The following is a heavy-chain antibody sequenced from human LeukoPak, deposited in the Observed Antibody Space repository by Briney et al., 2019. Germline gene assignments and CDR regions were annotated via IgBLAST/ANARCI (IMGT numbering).Heavy chain of an antibody. Sequence: ASVKVSCKASGYTFTGYYMHWVRQAPGQGLEWMGWINPNSGGINYAQKFQGRVTMTRDTSISTAYMELSRLRSDDTAVYYCARDPSGSYSPFDYWGQGTLVTVSS. CDR3: ARDPSGSYSPFDY. V-gene: IGHV1-2*02. D-gene: IGHD1-26*01. J-gene: IGHJ4*02. CDR2: INPNSGGI. CDR1: GYTFTGYY.